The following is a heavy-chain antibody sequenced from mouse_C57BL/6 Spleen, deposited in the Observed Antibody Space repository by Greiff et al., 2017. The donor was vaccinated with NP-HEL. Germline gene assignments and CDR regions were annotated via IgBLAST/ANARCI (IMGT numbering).Heavy chain of an antibody. J-gene: IGHJ2*01. D-gene: IGHD1-1*01. V-gene: IGHV1-26*01. CDR3: ARSYYGSSYDYFDY. CDR1: GYTFTDYY. CDR2: INPNNGGT. Sequence: EVQLQQSGPELVKPGASVKISCKASGYTFTDYYMNWVKQSHGKSLEWIGDINPNNGGTSYNQKFKGKATLTVDKSSSTAYMELHSLTSEDSAVYYCARSYYGSSYDYFDYWGQGTTLTVSS.